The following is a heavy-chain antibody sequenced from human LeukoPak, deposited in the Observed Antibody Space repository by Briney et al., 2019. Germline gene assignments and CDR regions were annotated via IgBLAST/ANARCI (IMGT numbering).Heavy chain of an antibody. CDR2: ISSSGSTI. V-gene: IGHV3-11*04. CDR3: ARGDGGRSYYFDY. Sequence: GGSLRLSCADSGFTFSDYYMSWVRQAPGKGLEWVSYISSSGSTIYYADSVKGRFTISRDNPKNSLYLQMHSLRAEHTAVYYCARGDGGRSYYFDYWGQGTLVTVSS. J-gene: IGHJ4*02. D-gene: IGHD3-10*01. CDR1: GFTFSDYY.